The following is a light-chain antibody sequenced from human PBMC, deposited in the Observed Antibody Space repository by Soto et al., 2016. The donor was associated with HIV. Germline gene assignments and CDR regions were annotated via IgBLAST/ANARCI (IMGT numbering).Light chain of an antibody. CDR3: LQDYDRPYT. CDR2: TAS. Sequence: DIQLTQSPSFLSASVGDRVTITCRASQGISNYLAWYQQKPGKAPKLLIYTASTLQSGVPSRFSGSGSGTDFTLTISSLQPEDSASYFCLQDYDRPYTFGQGPSWRSN. CDR1: QGISNY. J-gene: IGKJ2*01. V-gene: IGKV1-9*01.